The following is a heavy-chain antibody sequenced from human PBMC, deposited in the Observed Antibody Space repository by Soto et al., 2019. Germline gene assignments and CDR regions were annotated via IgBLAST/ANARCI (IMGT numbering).Heavy chain of an antibody. CDR3: ARGGHVVVVTAALDY. V-gene: IGHV1-46*01. CDR2: VNPSGGHT. Sequence: QVQLVQSGAEVKKPGASVKVSCKASGDTFTDYYIHWVRQAPGQGLEWMGTVNPSGGHTTYAQHLRGRGTMTRDTATCTLYMELTSLTSADTAVYYCARGGHVVVVTAALDYWGQGTLVTVSS. CDR1: GDTFTDYY. D-gene: IGHD2-21*02. J-gene: IGHJ4*02.